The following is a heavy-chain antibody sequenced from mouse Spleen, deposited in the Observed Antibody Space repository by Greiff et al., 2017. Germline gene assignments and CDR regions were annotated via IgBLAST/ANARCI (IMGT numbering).Heavy chain of an antibody. CDR2: IRNKANGYTT. D-gene: IGHD2-3*01. CDR3: ARDMVDGYSTWFAY. J-gene: IGHJ3*01. V-gene: IGHV7-3*02. CDR1: GFTFTDYY. Sequence: EVHLVESGGGLVQPGGSLRLSCATSGFTFTDYYMSWVRQPPGKALEWLGFIRNKANGYTTEYSASVKGRFTISRDNSQSILYLQMNTLRAEDSATYYCARDMVDGYSTWFAYWGQGTLVTVSA.